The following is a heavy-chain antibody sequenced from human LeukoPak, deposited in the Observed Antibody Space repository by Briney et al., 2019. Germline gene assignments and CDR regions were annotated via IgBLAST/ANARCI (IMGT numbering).Heavy chain of an antibody. Sequence: PGRSLSLSCAASGFIFSNYGMHWVRQAPGKGLEWVAVIWYDGSNKYYADSVKGRFTISRDNSKNTLYLQMNSLRAEDTAVYYCARDTSSGWYLTHWGQGTLVTVSP. CDR3: ARDTSSGWYLTH. V-gene: IGHV3-33*01. CDR2: IWYDGSNK. D-gene: IGHD6-19*01. J-gene: IGHJ4*02. CDR1: GFIFSNYG.